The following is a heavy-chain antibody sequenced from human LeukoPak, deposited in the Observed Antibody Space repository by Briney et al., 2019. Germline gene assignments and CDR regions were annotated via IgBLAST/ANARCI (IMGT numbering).Heavy chain of an antibody. J-gene: IGHJ4*02. D-gene: IGHD5-12*01. CDR1: GYSFTSYW. Sequence: GESLKISCKGSGYSFTSYWIGWVRQAPGQGLEWMGWISAYNGNTNYAQKLQGRVTMTTDTSTSTAYMELRSLRSDDTAVYYCARDRGSGYDYWGQGTLVTVSS. CDR3: ARDRGSGYDY. V-gene: IGHV1-18*04. CDR2: ISAYNGNT.